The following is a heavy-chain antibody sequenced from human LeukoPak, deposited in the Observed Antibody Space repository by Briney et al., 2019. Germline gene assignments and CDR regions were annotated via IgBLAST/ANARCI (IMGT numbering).Heavy chain of an antibody. J-gene: IGHJ4*02. CDR3: ASRALDFWSGYYSD. Sequence: KPSETLSLTCAVYGGSFSGYYWSWIRQPPGKGLEWIGEINHSGSTNYNPSLKSRVTISVDTSKNQFSLKLSSVTAADTAVYYCASRALDFWSGYYSDWGQGTLVTVSS. V-gene: IGHV4-34*01. CDR2: INHSGST. CDR1: GGSFSGYY. D-gene: IGHD3-3*01.